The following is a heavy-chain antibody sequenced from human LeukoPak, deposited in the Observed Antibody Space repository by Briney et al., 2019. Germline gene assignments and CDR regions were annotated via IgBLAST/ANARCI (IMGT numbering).Heavy chain of an antibody. D-gene: IGHD6-13*01. V-gene: IGHV3-30*18. CDR2: ISYDGSDK. J-gene: IGHJ4*02. Sequence: GGSLRLSCEASGFTFNTYAMHWVRQPPGKGLEWVALISYDGSDKIYTDSVKGRFTISRDNSESTLYLQMDSLRGDDAAVYYCAKAVGRISWSFDYWGQGALVTVSS. CDR1: GFTFNTYA. CDR3: AKAVGRISWSFDY.